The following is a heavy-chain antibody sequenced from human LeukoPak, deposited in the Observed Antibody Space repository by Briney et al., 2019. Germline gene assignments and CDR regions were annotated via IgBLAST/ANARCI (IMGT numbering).Heavy chain of an antibody. CDR1: AFTFGSNW. CDR2: INPDGSVK. J-gene: IGHJ5*02. D-gene: IGHD6-19*01. V-gene: IGHV3-7*01. Sequence: GGSLRLSCVISAFTFGSNWMSRVRQALGKGLEWVANINPDGSVKYYVDSVEGRFTISRDNAKNSLYLQMNSLRVQGTAVYFCARGDSGVRSFDPWDQGTLVTVSS. CDR3: ARGDSGVRSFDP.